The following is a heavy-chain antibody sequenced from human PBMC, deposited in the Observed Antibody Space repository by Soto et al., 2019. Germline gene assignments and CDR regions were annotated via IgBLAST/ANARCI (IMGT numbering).Heavy chain of an antibody. V-gene: IGHV4-61*01. Sequence: SETLSLTCTVSGGSVSSGSYYWTWIRQPPGKGLEWTGHIAYSVTTKYNPSLKSRVTISVDTSKNQFSLKLSSVTAAVTAVYYCARVYSYVNKFDYWGQGTLVTV. CDR1: GGSVSSGSYY. D-gene: IGHD5-18*01. CDR2: IAYSVTT. CDR3: ARVYSYVNKFDY. J-gene: IGHJ4*02.